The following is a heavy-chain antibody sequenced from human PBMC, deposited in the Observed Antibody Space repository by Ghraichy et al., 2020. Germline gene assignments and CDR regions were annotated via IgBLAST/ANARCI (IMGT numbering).Heavy chain of an antibody. CDR2: INPDGSFA. V-gene: IGHV1-2*02. CDR1: EFTFTAYY. J-gene: IGHJ4*02. D-gene: IGHD3-22*01. CDR3: ARDDSGPESIDY. Sequence: ASVKVSCKGSEFTFTAYYIHWVRQAPGQGLEWMGYINPDGSFADYAQRFQGRLVMTRDTSINTVYMELSSLRSDDTAVYYCARDDSGPESIDYWGRGTLVSVSS.